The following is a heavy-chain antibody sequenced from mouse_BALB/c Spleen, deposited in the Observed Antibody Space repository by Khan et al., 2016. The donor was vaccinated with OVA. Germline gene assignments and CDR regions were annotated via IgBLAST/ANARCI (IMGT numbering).Heavy chain of an antibody. D-gene: IGHD1-2*01. Sequence: QVQLQQSGAELARPGASVKLSCKASGYTFTDYYLNWVTQRTGQGLEWIGEISPGSGDTYYNEKFKGKASLTAATSSTTAYLPLSSFTSEAAGVYVCARRNYYGYTFAYGGQGTLVTVSA. CDR2: ISPGSGDT. V-gene: IGHV1-77*01. CDR3: ARRNYYGYTFAY. CDR1: GYTFTDYY. J-gene: IGHJ3*01.